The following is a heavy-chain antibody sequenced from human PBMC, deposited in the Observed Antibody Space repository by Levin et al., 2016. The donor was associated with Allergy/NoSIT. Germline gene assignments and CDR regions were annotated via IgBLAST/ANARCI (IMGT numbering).Heavy chain of an antibody. V-gene: IGHV3-66*01. J-gene: IGHJ6*03. Sequence: WIRQPPGKGLEWVSILYTDGGTYYGDSVRDRITISRDNSKNTLYLQLNRLRAEDTAVYYCARAPTTIQSPYSYYYMDVWGKGTTVTVSS. CDR3: ARAPTTIQSPYSYYYMDV. D-gene: IGHD1-1*01. CDR2: LYTDGGT.